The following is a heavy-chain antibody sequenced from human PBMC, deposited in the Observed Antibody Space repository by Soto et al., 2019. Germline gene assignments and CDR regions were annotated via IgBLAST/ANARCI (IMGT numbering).Heavy chain of an antibody. D-gene: IGHD3-10*01. CDR2: MNPNSGNT. CDR3: ARGSMVRGVMGYYYYGMDV. Sequence: QVQLVQSGAEVKKPGASVKVSCKASGYTFTSYDINWVRQATGQGLEWMGWMNPNSGNTGCAQKFQGRVTMTRNTSISTAYMELSSLRSEDTAVYYCARGSMVRGVMGYYYYGMDVWGQGTTVTVSS. CDR1: GYTFTSYD. J-gene: IGHJ6*02. V-gene: IGHV1-8*01.